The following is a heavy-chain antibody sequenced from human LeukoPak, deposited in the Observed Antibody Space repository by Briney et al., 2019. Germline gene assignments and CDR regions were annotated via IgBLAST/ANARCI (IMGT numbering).Heavy chain of an antibody. CDR1: GFTFSSYA. Sequence: GGSLRLSCAASGFTFSSYAMSWVRQAPGKGLEWVSAISGSGGSTYYADSVKGRFTISRDNSKNTLYLQMNSLRAEDTAVYYCVKDWMGIYGYYFDYWGQGTLVTVSS. V-gene: IGHV3-23*01. D-gene: IGHD3-16*01. CDR2: ISGSGGST. CDR3: VKDWMGIYGYYFDY. J-gene: IGHJ4*02.